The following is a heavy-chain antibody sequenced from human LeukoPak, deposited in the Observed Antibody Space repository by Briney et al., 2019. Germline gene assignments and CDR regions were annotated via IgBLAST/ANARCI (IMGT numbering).Heavy chain of an antibody. CDR2: ISSSGSTI. J-gene: IGHJ4*02. V-gene: IGHV3-48*03. CDR3: ARDPALDY. CDR1: GFTFSSYE. Sequence: QPGGSLRLSCAASGFTFSSYEMNWVRQAPGKGLEWASYISSSGSTIYYADSVKGRFTISRDNAKNSLYLQMNSLRTEDTAVYYCARDPALDYWGQGTLVTVSS.